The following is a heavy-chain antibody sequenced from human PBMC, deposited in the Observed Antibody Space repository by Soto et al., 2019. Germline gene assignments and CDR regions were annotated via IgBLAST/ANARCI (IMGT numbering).Heavy chain of an antibody. CDR2: IWYDGSNK. J-gene: IGHJ4*02. V-gene: IGHV3-33*01. CDR3: AREGSFLRYNWNSNPFDY. Sequence: GGSLRLSCAASGFTFSSYGMHWVRQAPGKGLEWVAVIWYDGSNKYYADSVKGRFTISRDNSKNTLYLQMNSLRAEDTAVYYCAREGSFLRYNWNSNPFDYWGQGTLVTVSS. D-gene: IGHD1-7*01. CDR1: GFTFSSYG.